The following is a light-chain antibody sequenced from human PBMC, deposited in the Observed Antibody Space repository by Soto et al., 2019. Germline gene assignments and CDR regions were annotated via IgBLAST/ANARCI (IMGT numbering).Light chain of an antibody. CDR2: DAF. CDR3: QQRWDWPLT. CDR1: RTVNSQ. Sequence: EIVLTQSPASVSLSPGERATLSCRASRTVNSQLARYQQKPGQAPRLLIYDAFNRAAGIPARFSGSETGTDFTLTINNLEPEDSAVYYCQQRWDWPLTFGGGTKVDIK. J-gene: IGKJ4*01. V-gene: IGKV3-11*01.